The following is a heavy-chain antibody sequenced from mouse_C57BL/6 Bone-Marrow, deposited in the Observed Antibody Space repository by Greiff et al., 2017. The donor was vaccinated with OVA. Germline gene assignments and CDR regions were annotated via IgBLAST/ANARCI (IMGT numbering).Heavy chain of an antibody. CDR2: ISYDGSN. Sequence: VQLQQSGPGLVKPSQSLSLTCSVTGYSITSGYYWNWIRQFPGNKLEWMGYISYDGSNNYNPSLKNRISITRDTSKNQFFLKLNSVTTEDTATYYCARGPSPFAYWGQGTLVTVSA. CDR1: GYSITSGYY. V-gene: IGHV3-6*01. CDR3: ARGPSPFAY. J-gene: IGHJ3*01.